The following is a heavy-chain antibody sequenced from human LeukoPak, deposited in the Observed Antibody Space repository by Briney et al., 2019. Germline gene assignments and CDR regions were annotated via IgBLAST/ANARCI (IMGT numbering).Heavy chain of an antibody. Sequence: AGGSLRLSCAASGFTFSSYGMHWVRQAPGKGLEWVAVIWYDGSNKYYADSVKGRFTISRDNSKNTLYLQMNSLRAEDTAVYYCARDSASGWYYFDYWGQGTLVTVSS. V-gene: IGHV3-33*01. J-gene: IGHJ4*02. D-gene: IGHD6-19*01. CDR3: ARDSASGWYYFDY. CDR1: GFTFSSYG. CDR2: IWYDGSNK.